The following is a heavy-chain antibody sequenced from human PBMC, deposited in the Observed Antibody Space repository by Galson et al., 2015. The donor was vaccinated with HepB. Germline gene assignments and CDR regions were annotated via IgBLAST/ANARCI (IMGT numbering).Heavy chain of an antibody. D-gene: IGHD6-19*01. CDR1: GYTFTSYY. Sequence: SVKVSCKASGYTFTSYYMHWVRQAPGQGLEWMGIINPRGGSTSYAQKFQGRVTMTRDTSTSTDYMELSSLRSEDTAEYYCARGSIAVAGTFDYWGQGTLVTVSS. CDR2: INPRGGST. J-gene: IGHJ4*02. CDR3: ARGSIAVAGTFDY. V-gene: IGHV1-46*01.